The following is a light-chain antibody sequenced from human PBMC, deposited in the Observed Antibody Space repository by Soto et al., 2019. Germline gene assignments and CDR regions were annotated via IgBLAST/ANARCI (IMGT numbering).Light chain of an antibody. CDR2: KAS. J-gene: IGKJ1*01. CDR3: QQYNSFPT. Sequence: DIQMTQSPSTLSASVGDRVTITCRASQSISSWLAWYQQKPGKAPKLLIYKASSLESGVPSRFSGSGSGTEFPLTISSLQPDDFADYYCQQYNSFPTFGKGTKVEIK. V-gene: IGKV1-5*03. CDR1: QSISSW.